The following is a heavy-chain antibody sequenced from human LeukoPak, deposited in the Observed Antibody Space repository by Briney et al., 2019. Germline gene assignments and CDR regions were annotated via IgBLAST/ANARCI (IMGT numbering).Heavy chain of an antibody. CDR2: MNPNSGNT. CDR3: ARGGHYYGSGSYYNVDYYYYGMDV. J-gene: IGHJ6*02. D-gene: IGHD3-10*01. CDR1: GYTFTSYD. V-gene: IGHV1-8*01. Sequence: EASVKVSCKASGYTFTSYDINWVRQATGQGLEWVGWMNPNSGNTGYAQKFQGRVTMTRNTSISTAYMELGSLRSEDTAVYYCARGGHYYGSGSYYNVDYYYYGMDVWGQGTTVTVSS.